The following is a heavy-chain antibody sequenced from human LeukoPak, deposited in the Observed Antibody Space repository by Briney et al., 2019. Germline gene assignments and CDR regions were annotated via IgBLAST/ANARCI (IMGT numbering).Heavy chain of an antibody. CDR2: INDYGGRT. CDR1: GFTFSRYV. CDR3: LKGVGGSYAFDY. V-gene: IGHV3-64D*09. D-gene: IGHD1-26*01. J-gene: IGHJ4*02. Sequence: GGALTLTCSASGFTFSRYVMHCVRQAPGKGLEYVSGINDYGGRTHYEDSVKGRFSIPSDNSKNTLHLQISTLRADNTARYYFLKGVGGSYAFDYWGQGILDSVA.